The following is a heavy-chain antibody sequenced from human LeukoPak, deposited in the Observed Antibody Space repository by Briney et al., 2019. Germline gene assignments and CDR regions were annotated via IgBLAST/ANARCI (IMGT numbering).Heavy chain of an antibody. Sequence: ASVKVSCKASGYTFTSYGISWVRQAPGQGLEWMGWISAYNGNTNYAQKLQGRVTMTTDTSTSTAYMELRSLRSDDTAVYYCARDRYYYGSGSYYLSSGTEPDWFDPWGQGTLVTVSS. CDR2: ISAYNGNT. D-gene: IGHD3-10*01. V-gene: IGHV1-18*01. J-gene: IGHJ5*02. CDR1: GYTFTSYG. CDR3: ARDRYYYGSGSYYLSSGTEPDWFDP.